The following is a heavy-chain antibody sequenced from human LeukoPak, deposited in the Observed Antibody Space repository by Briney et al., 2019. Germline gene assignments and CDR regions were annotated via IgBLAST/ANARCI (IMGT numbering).Heavy chain of an antibody. CDR3: ARRAFGELLIYYYYMDV. CDR1: GYTFTRYD. D-gene: IGHD3-10*01. CDR2: MNPNSGNT. Sequence: ASVKVSCKASGYTFTRYDINWVRQATGQGLEWMGWMNPNSGNTGYAQKFQGRVTMTRNTSISTAYMELSSLRSEDTAVYYCARRAFGELLIYYYYMDVWGKGTTVTVSS. J-gene: IGHJ6*03. V-gene: IGHV1-8*01.